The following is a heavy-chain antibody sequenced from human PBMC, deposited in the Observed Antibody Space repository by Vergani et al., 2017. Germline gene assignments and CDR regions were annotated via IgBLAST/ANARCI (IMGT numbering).Heavy chain of an antibody. D-gene: IGHD3-16*01. Sequence: QVQLQESGPGLVKPSETLSLTCTVSGGSISSYYWSWIRQPPGKGLEWIGYIYYSGSTNYNPSLKSRVTISVDTSKNQFSLKLSSVTAADTAVYYCARVGRWGGGGGLQEYYYYYMDVWGKGTTVTVSS. J-gene: IGHJ6*03. V-gene: IGHV4-59*01. CDR1: GGSISSYY. CDR2: IYYSGST. CDR3: ARVGRWGGGGGLQEYYYYYMDV.